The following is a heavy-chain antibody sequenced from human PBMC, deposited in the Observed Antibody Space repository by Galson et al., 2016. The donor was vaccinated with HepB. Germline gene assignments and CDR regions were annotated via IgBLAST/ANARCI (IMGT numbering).Heavy chain of an antibody. CDR3: ARDFSTGYSSFENHLDL. CDR1: GYSFTGYS. V-gene: IGHV1-46*03. D-gene: IGHD5-24*01. CDR2: INTSGGFT. Sequence: SVKVSCKASGYSFTGYSMHWVRQAPGQRFEWMGIINTSGGFTSYSQKFVGRVTLTRDTSTGTVFMELSSLTFDDTAVYFCARDFSTGYSSFENHLDLWGQGTLVTVSS. J-gene: IGHJ5*02.